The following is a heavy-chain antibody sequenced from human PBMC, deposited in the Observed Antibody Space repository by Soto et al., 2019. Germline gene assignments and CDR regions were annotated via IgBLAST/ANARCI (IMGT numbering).Heavy chain of an antibody. CDR3: ARDYYRFNSGYGFSMDV. Sequence: ASVKVSCKASGYTFASYAMHWVRQAPGQRLEWMGWINAGNGNTKYSQKFQGRVTITRDTSASTAYMELSSLRSEDTAVYYCARDYYRFNSGYGFSMDVWGQGTTVTVSS. J-gene: IGHJ6*02. V-gene: IGHV1-3*01. D-gene: IGHD5-12*01. CDR2: INAGNGNT. CDR1: GYTFASYA.